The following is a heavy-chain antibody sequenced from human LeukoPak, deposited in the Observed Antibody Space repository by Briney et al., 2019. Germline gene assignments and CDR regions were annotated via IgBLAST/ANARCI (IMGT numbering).Heavy chain of an antibody. CDR3: AKATVPQSGTRYFYYMDV. J-gene: IGHJ6*03. D-gene: IGHD1-7*01. Sequence: GGSLRLSCAGSGFIFSSYGMSWVRQAPGKGLEWVSGITGSGGSTYYADSVKGRFTISRDNFKNTLYLRMNSLRVEDTAIYYCAKATVPQSGTRYFYYMDVWGKGTTVTISS. CDR2: ITGSGGST. V-gene: IGHV3-23*01. CDR1: GFIFSSYG.